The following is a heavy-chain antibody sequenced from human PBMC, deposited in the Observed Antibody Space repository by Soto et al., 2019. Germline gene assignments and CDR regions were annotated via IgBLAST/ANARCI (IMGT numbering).Heavy chain of an antibody. V-gene: IGHV3-23*01. CDR1: GVTFSNYA. Sequence: EVQLLESGGGLVQPGGSLRLSCTVSGVTFSNYAMNWVRQAPGKGLEWVSSLSGSGGTTYYADSVKGRFIISRDNSKNTLYLLMNSLRAEDTALYYCAKQRADYGSGADTFYFDSWGHRALVTVSS. J-gene: IGHJ4*01. D-gene: IGHD3-10*01. CDR3: AKQRADYGSGADTFYFDS. CDR2: LSGSGGTT.